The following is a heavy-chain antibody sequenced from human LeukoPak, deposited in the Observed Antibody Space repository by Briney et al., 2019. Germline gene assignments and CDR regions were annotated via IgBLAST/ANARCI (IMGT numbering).Heavy chain of an antibody. D-gene: IGHD3-22*01. CDR2: IYPGDSDT. Sequence: GESLKISCKGSGYSFTSYWIGWVRQMPGKGLEWMGIIYPGDSDTRYSPSFQGQVTISADKSISTAYLQWSSLKASDTAMYYCARLLYYYDSSGEETRSYFDYWGQGTLVTVSS. CDR3: ARLLYYYDSSGEETRSYFDY. V-gene: IGHV5-51*01. CDR1: GYSFTSYW. J-gene: IGHJ4*02.